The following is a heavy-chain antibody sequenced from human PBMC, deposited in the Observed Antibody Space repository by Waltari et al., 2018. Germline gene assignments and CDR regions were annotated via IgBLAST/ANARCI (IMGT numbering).Heavy chain of an antibody. V-gene: IGHV1-18*01. D-gene: IGHD6-13*01. Sequence: QVQLVQSGAEVKKPGDSVKVSCKASGYTFTSYGISWVRQAPGQGLEWMGWISAYKGNTNYAQKLQGRVTMTTDTSTSTAYMELRSLRSDDTAVYYCASWREQQLALHFDYWGQGTLVTVSA. CDR1: GYTFTSYG. J-gene: IGHJ4*02. CDR2: ISAYKGNT. CDR3: ASWREQQLALHFDY.